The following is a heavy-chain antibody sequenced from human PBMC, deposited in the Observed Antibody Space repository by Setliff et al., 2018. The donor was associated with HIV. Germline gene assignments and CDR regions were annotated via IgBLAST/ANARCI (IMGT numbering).Heavy chain of an antibody. J-gene: IGHJ4*02. CDR1: SGSFSGYR. CDR3: ARGGYIAARFYYFDY. V-gene: IGHV4-34*01. CDR2: INHRGST. D-gene: IGHD6-6*01. Sequence: PSETLSLTCAVYSGSFSGYRWTWIRQPPGKGLEWIGEINHRGSTTYNPSLRSRVTISVDTSKNQFSLKLSSVTAADTAVYYCARGGYIAARFYYFDYWGQGLLVTVSS.